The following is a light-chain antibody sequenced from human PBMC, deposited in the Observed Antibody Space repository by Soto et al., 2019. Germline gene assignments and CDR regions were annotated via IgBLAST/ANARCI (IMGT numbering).Light chain of an antibody. J-gene: IGLJ2*01. Sequence: QSALTQPASMSGSPGQSITISCTGTSSDVGGYNYVSWYQQHPGMAPKLMIYAVSNRPSGVSNRFSGSKSGNTASLTISGLQAEDEAHYYCSSYASSSSPYVVFGGGTKLTVL. V-gene: IGLV2-14*01. CDR3: SSYASSSSPYVV. CDR1: SSDVGGYNY. CDR2: AVS.